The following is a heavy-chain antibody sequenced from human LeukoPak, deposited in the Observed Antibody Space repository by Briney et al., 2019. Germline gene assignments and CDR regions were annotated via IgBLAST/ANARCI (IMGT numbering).Heavy chain of an antibody. CDR3: ARPTNRWGYSDY. CDR1: RYTLSSVS. J-gene: IGHJ4*02. D-gene: IGHD7-27*01. Sequence: GSPRLSRAHPRYTLSSVSMNSVRQAPGKGLESVSYISSRSSTIYYADSVKGRFTISRDNAKNSLYLQMNSLRDEDTAVYYCARPTNRWGYSDYWGQGTLVTVSS. CDR2: ISSRSSTI. V-gene: IGHV3-48*02.